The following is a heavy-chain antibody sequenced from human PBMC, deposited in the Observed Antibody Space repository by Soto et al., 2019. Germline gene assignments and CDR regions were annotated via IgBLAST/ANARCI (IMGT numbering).Heavy chain of an antibody. Sequence: QVQLQESGPGLVKPSQTLSLTCSMSGGSSNSGEYYWNWIRQYPGKGLEWIGYIYSSGRTHYNPSLKSRINISLDTSNNLLSLKLSSVTAADTAVYYCARMGLHLGELSRNWFDPWGRGTLVTVSS. CDR2: IYSSGRT. D-gene: IGHD3-16*02. CDR3: ARMGLHLGELSRNWFDP. V-gene: IGHV4-31*03. CDR1: GGSSNSGEYY. J-gene: IGHJ5*02.